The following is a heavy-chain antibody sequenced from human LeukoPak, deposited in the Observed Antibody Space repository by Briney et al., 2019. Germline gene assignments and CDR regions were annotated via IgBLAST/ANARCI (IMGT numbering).Heavy chain of an antibody. Sequence: GGSLTLSCAASGFTFSGSAIHWVRQSSGKGLEWVGQIDKKDKGYATATAYAASVKGRFTISRDDSINTAYLQMKSLNTEDTALYYCTRDSGTYNWFDPWGQGTLVTVSS. CDR1: GFTFSGSA. D-gene: IGHD1-26*01. J-gene: IGHJ5*02. V-gene: IGHV3-73*01. CDR3: TRDSGTYNWFDP. CDR2: IDKKDKGYATAT.